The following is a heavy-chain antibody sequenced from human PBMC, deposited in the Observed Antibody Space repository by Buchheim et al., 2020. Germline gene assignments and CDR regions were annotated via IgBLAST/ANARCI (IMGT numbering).Heavy chain of an antibody. CDR3: ARDGPPSTRYGDYRNDY. J-gene: IGHJ4*02. CDR1: GGTFSSYT. Sequence: QVQLVQSGAEVKKPGSSVKVSCKASGGTFSSYTISWVRQAPGQGLEWMGRIIPILGIANYAQKFQGRVTITADKSTSTAYMELSSLRSEDTAVYYCARDGPPSTRYGDYRNDYWGQGTL. CDR2: IIPILGIA. V-gene: IGHV1-69*04. D-gene: IGHD4-17*01.